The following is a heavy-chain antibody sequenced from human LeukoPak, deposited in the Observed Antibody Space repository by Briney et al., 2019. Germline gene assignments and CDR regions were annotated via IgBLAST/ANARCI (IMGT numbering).Heavy chain of an antibody. CDR3: GRYRNCGSDCYDAFDI. Sequence: SETLSLTCAVCGGSFSGYYWGWLRQPPGAGLEWIGGIYHRGSTYYNPSLKSRVTISVDTSKNQFSLKLNSVTAADTAVYYCGRYRNCGSDCYDAFDIWGQGTMVTVSS. J-gene: IGHJ3*02. CDR2: IYHRGST. D-gene: IGHD2-21*02. CDR1: GGSFSGYY. V-gene: IGHV4-38-2*01.